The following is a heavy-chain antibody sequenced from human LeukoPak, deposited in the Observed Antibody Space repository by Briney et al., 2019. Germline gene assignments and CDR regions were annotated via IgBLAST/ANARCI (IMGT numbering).Heavy chain of an antibody. D-gene: IGHD3-16*01. CDR1: GGSFINYA. CDR2: IIPIFGTP. V-gene: IGHV1-69*06. J-gene: IGHJ6*03. CDR3: AKQGAVRQDYYMDV. Sequence: SVTVSYKASGGSFINYAITWVRQAPGQGLEWMGRIIPIFGTPTYAQKFQGRVTITADMGSSTAYLELTSLTSEDTARYFCAKQGAVRQDYYMDVWGSGTTVTVSS.